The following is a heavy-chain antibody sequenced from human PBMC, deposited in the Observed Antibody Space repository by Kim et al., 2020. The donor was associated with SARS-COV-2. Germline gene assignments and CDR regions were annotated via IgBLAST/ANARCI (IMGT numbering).Heavy chain of an antibody. CDR2: IYYSGST. D-gene: IGHD3-22*01. CDR3: ARRLRLGYDSSGYYYRARRGYYYYGMDV. J-gene: IGHJ6*02. Sequence: SETLSLTCTVSGGSISSSSYYWGWIRQPPGKGLEWIGSIYYSGSTYYNPSLKSRVTISVDTSKNQFSLKLSSVTAADTAVYYCARRLRLGYDSSGYYYRARRGYYYYGMDVWGQGTTVTVSS. CDR1: GGSISSSSYY. V-gene: IGHV4-39*07.